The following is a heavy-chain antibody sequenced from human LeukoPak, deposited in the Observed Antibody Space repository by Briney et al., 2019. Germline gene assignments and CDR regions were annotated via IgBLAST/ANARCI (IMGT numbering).Heavy chain of an antibody. Sequence: PSETLSLTCAVYGGSFSGYYWSWIRQPPGKGLEWIGEINHSGSTNYNPSLKSRVTISVDTSKNQFSLKLSSVTAADTAVYYCARGLRTAWAVAGTRGFDYWGQGTLVTVSS. D-gene: IGHD6-19*01. CDR3: ARGLRTAWAVAGTRGFDY. CDR1: GGSFSGYY. V-gene: IGHV4-34*01. CDR2: INHSGST. J-gene: IGHJ4*02.